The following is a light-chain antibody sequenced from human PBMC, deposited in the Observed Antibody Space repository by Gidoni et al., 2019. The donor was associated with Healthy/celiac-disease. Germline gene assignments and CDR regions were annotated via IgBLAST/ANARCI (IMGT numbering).Light chain of an antibody. Sequence: DIVLTQSPATLSLSPGERATLSCRASQSVSSYLAWYQQKPGQAPRLLIYDASNRATGIPARFSGSGSGTDFTLTSSSLEPEDFAVYYCQQRSNWPLFTFGHGTKVDIK. V-gene: IGKV3-11*01. CDR1: QSVSSY. J-gene: IGKJ3*01. CDR3: QQRSNWPLFT. CDR2: DAS.